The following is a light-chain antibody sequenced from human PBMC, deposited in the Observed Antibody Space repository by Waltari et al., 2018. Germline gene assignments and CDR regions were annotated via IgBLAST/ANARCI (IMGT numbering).Light chain of an antibody. V-gene: IGKV1-39*01. CDR2: AAS. J-gene: IGKJ2*01. CDR3: QQSYSIPCA. CDR1: QSISTY. Sequence: DSQMTQSPSSLSASVGDRVTITCRASQSISTYLHWYQVKPGKAPKLLISAASTLQGGVPSRFSGSGSGADFTLTISNLQPDDYATYYCQQSYSIPCAFGQGTKLEIK.